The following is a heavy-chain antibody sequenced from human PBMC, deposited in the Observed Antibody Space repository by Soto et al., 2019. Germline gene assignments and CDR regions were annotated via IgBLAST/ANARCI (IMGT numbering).Heavy chain of an antibody. J-gene: IGHJ5*02. V-gene: IGHV1-8*01. CDR2: MNPNSGNT. D-gene: IGHD2-2*01. Sequence: ASVKVACKASGYTFTSYDINWVRQATGQGLEWMGWMNPNSGNTGYAQKFQGRVTMTTDTSTSTAYMELRSLRSDDTAVYYCAREDCSSTSCYASSSYNWFDPWGQGTLVTVAS. CDR3: AREDCSSTSCYASSSYNWFDP. CDR1: GYTFTSYD.